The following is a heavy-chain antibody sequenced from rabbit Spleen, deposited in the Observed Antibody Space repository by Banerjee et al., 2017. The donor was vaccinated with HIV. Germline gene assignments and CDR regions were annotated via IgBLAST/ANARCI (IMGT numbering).Heavy chain of an antibody. CDR1: GVSFSFSSY. CDR2: IDTGSSGFT. Sequence: QSLEESGGDLVKPGASLTLTCTASGVSFSFSSYMCWVRQAPGKGLEWIACIDTGSSGFTYFATWAKGRFTCSKTSSTTVTLQVTRLTAADTATYFCARDTSSSFSSYGMDLWCQGTLVTVS. J-gene: IGHJ6*01. V-gene: IGHV1S40*01. D-gene: IGHD1-1*01. CDR3: ARDTSSSFSSYGMDL.